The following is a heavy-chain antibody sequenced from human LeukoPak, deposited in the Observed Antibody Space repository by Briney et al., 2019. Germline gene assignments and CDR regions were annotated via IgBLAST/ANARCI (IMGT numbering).Heavy chain of an antibody. CDR1: GLPIDDFA. CDR2: ISGDGVST. Sequence: GGSLRLSCVASGLPIDDFAMHWVRQAPGKGLEWVSLISGDGVSTFYADSAKGRFSISRDNSKNSLSLEMNSLRTEDTAMYYCARESGKFDYWGQGTLVAVSA. V-gene: IGHV3-43*02. CDR3: ARESGKFDY. J-gene: IGHJ4*02.